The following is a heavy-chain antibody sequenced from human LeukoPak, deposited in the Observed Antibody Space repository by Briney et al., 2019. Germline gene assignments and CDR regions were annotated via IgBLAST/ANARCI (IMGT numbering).Heavy chain of an antibody. CDR3: VRPSGTYSYYYYYYMDV. Sequence: PGRSLRLSCAASGFTFRNYAMLWVRQAPGKGLEWVAVISYDGSNNYYPESVKGRFTISRDSSKNTLYLQMNSLSAEDTAVYYCVRPSGTYSYYYYYYMDVWGKGTTVTVSS. CDR1: GFTFRNYA. J-gene: IGHJ6*03. D-gene: IGHD1-26*01. V-gene: IGHV3-30-3*01. CDR2: ISYDGSNN.